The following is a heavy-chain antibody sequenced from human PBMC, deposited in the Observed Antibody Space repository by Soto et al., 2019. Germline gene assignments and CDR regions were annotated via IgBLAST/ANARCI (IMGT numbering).Heavy chain of an antibody. V-gene: IGHV3-74*01. D-gene: IGHD3-10*01. Sequence: EVQLVESGGGLVQPGGSLRLSCAASGFTLSGRSMHWVCQAPGKGLVWVSGIDNAGTDSTYADSVKGRFTSSRDNAKNMLYLQMNSLSVEDTAVYYCARGWFGPDVWGKGTTVTVSS. CDR2: IDNAGTDS. CDR1: GFTLSGRS. CDR3: ARGWFGPDV. J-gene: IGHJ6*04.